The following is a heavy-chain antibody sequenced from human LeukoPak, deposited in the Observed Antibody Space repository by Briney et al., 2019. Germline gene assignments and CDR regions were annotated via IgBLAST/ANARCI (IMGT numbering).Heavy chain of an antibody. CDR1: GFTFSSYA. J-gene: IGHJ4*02. Sequence: GGSLRLSCAASGFTFSSYAMSWVRQAPGKGLEWVSLTSGSGDTTYYADSVKGRFTISRDNAKNSLYLQMNSLRDEDTAVYYCARDDSSTWYIGYWGQGTLVTVSS. D-gene: IGHD6-13*01. CDR3: ARDDSSTWYIGY. V-gene: IGHV3-23*01. CDR2: TSGSGDTT.